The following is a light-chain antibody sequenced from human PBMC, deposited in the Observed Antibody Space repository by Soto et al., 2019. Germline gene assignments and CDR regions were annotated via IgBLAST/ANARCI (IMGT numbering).Light chain of an antibody. CDR3: QQRADWPPLT. CDR1: QSINFY. J-gene: IGKJ4*01. Sequence: DIVLTQSPATLSLSPGDRGTLSCRASQSINFYLAWYQQMPGQSPRLLIYDASKRATGIPVRFSGSGSGTDFTLTITSLEPDDFAIYYCQQRADWPPLTFGGGTKVEIK. CDR2: DAS. V-gene: IGKV3-11*01.